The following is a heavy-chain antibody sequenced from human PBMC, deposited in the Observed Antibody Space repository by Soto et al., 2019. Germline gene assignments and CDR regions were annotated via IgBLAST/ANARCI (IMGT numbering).Heavy chain of an antibody. CDR2: ISDSSSYI. Sequence: GGFLRLSCAASGFTFSTYSMNWVRQAPGKGLEWVSSISDSSSYIYYADSVKGRFTISRDNAKNSLYLQMNSLRAEDTAVYYCARYDSSGYYWPYYYYGMDVWGQGTTVTVSS. V-gene: IGHV3-21*01. J-gene: IGHJ6*02. CDR3: ARYDSSGYYWPYYYYGMDV. D-gene: IGHD3-22*01. CDR1: GFTFSTYS.